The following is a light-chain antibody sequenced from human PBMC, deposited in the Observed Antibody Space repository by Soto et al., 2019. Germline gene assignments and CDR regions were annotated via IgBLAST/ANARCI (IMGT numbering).Light chain of an antibody. CDR3: AAWDGSLNNVL. V-gene: IGLV1-44*01. J-gene: IGLJ2*01. Sequence: QSVLTQSPSASGTPGQRVIISCSGSGSSIGTNTVNWYRQLPGTAPKLLIYGNNQRPSGVPDRFSGSKSGTSASLAISGLQSEDEADYYCAAWDGSLNNVLFGGGTKLTVL. CDR2: GNN. CDR1: GSSIGTNT.